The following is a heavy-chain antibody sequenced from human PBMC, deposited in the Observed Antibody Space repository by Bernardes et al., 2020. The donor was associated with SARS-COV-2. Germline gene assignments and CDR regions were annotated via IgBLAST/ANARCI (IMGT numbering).Heavy chain of an antibody. CDR1: SGSFSDSY. CDR3: ARLFTDSRNYWWFDP. V-gene: IGHV4-34*01. D-gene: IGHD4-4*01. Sequence: SETLTLTCGVYSGSFSDSYWTWIRQLPGPGLAWIGEINYIGSTNYNPSLRSRVTITVDTSKNQFSLKMTSVTAADTAVYYCARLFTDSRNYWWFDPWGQGTLVTVSS. J-gene: IGHJ5*02. CDR2: INYIGST.